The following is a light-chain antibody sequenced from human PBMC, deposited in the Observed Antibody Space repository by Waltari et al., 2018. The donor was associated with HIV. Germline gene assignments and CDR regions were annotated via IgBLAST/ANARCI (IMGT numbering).Light chain of an antibody. Sequence: QSVLTQPPSVSGAPGQRVTISCTGSSSHIGAGYDVPWYQHLPGTAPKLLIYGNSSRPSGVPDRFSGSKSGTSASLAITGLQAEDEADYYGQSYDSSLSGGDVVFGGGTKLTVL. CDR1: SSHIGAGYD. V-gene: IGLV1-40*01. CDR2: GNS. J-gene: IGLJ2*01. CDR3: QSYDSSLSGGDVV.